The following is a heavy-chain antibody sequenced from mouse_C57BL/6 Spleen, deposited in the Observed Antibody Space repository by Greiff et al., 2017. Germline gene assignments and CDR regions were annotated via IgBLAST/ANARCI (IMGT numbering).Heavy chain of an antibody. D-gene: IGHD2-5*01. CDR2: INPNNGGT. CDR3: AKIVTYYYAMDY. V-gene: IGHV1-26*01. CDR1: GYTFTDYY. Sequence: LVEPGASVKISCKASGYTFTDYYMNWVKQSHGKSLEWIGDINPNNGGTSYNQKFKGKATLTVDKSSSTAYMELRSLTSEDSAVYYCAKIVTYYYAMDYWGQGTSVTVSS. J-gene: IGHJ4*01.